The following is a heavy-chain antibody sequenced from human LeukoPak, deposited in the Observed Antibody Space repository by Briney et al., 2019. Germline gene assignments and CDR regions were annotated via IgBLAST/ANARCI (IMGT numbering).Heavy chain of an antibody. Sequence: PGGAPRLSCAASGFTSSDFYMSWSRQAPGEGLGWVAYITSTGDDIYYADSVRGRFTIPRDNAKNALFLRMTSLRVEDTATYYCASDIVATSGDFWGQGTLVSVSS. D-gene: IGHD5-12*01. CDR1: GFTSSDFY. J-gene: IGHJ4*02. V-gene: IGHV3-11*01. CDR2: ITSTGDDI. CDR3: ASDIVATSGDF.